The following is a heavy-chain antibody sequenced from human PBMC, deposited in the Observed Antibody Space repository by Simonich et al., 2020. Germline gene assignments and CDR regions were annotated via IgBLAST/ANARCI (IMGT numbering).Heavy chain of an antibody. CDR2: IKPNSGGT. Sequence: QVQLVQSGAEVKKPGASVKVSCKASGYTFTGYYMHWVRQAPGQGLEWMGGIKPNSGGTNYAQKFQGRVTMTRDTSISTAYMELSRLRSDDTAVYYCARDRAARYYYYYYMDVWGKGTTVTVSS. D-gene: IGHD6-6*01. CDR1: GYTFTGYY. V-gene: IGHV1-2*02. CDR3: ARDRAARYYYYYYMDV. J-gene: IGHJ6*03.